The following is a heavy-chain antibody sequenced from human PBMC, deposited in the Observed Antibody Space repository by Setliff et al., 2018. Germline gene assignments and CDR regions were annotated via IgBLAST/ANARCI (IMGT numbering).Heavy chain of an antibody. D-gene: IGHD5-18*01. V-gene: IGHV3-30*18. CDR1: GLTFSNAW. CDR2: IKNRVDGSYE. J-gene: IGHJ4*01. Sequence: PGGSLRLSCAASGLTFSNAWMTWVRQAPGKGLEWVGRIKNRVDGSYEYYADSVQGRFTISRDNSKNTLFLHMNNLRPEDTALYYCAKASLAYSFGYYFDSWGQGALVTVSS. CDR3: AKASLAYSFGYYFDS.